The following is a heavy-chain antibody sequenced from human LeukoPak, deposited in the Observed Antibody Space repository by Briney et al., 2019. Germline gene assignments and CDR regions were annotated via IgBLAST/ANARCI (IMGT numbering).Heavy chain of an antibody. V-gene: IGHV3-9*01. Sequence: GGSLRLSCAASGFTFSSYAMSWVRQAPGKGLEWVSGISWNSGSIGYADSVKGRFTISRDNAKNSLYLQMNSLRAEDTALYYCTNSGSWGQGTMVTVSS. CDR3: TNSGS. D-gene: IGHD3-10*01. CDR2: ISWNSGSI. CDR1: GFTFSSYA. J-gene: IGHJ3*01.